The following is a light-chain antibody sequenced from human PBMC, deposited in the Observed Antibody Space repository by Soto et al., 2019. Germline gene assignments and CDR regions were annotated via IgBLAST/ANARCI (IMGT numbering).Light chain of an antibody. CDR1: QSISSY. J-gene: IGKJ5*01. CDR3: QQSYTTPIT. CDR2: AAS. Sequence: DIQMTQSPSSLSASVGDRVTITCRASQSISSYLNWYQQKPGKAPKLLIYAASNLQSGVPSRFSGSGSGTDFTLTISSLQHEDFATYYCQQSYTTPITFGQGTRLEIK. V-gene: IGKV1-39*01.